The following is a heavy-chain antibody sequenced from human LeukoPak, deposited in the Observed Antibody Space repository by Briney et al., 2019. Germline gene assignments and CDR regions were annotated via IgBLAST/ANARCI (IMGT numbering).Heavy chain of an antibody. CDR2: LSDRGDNT. D-gene: IGHD6-19*01. CDR3: AKEFSGGWSFDY. J-gene: IGHJ4*02. V-gene: IGHV3-23*01. Sequence: PGRSLRLSCAASGFTFSSYGMHWVRQAPGEGLEWVSGLSDRGDNTIYADSVKGRFTISRDNSKNTMFLQMNSLRAEDTAVYYCAKEFSGGWSFDYWGQGTLVTVSS. CDR1: GFTFSSYG.